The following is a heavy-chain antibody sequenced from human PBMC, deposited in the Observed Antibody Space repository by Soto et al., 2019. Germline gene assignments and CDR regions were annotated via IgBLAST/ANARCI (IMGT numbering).Heavy chain of an antibody. J-gene: IGHJ4*02. CDR3: AKALTGSVGGAEDS. Sequence: QVQLVESGGGVVQPGRSLRLSCAASGFTFSSYGMHWVRQAPGKGLEWVAVISYDGSNKYYADSVKGRFTISRDNSKNTLYLQMNSLGAEDTAVYYFAKALTGSVGGAEDSWCQGTLVTVSS. CDR1: GFTFSSYG. CDR2: ISYDGSNK. V-gene: IGHV3-30*18. D-gene: IGHD3-10*01.